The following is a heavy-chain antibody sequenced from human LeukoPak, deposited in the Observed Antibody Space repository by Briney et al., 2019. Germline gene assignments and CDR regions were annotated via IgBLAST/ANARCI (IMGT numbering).Heavy chain of an antibody. CDR3: ARELVVPAAKGNLNWFDP. CDR2: ISGSGGST. CDR1: GFTFSSYA. Sequence: GGSLRLSCAASGFTFSSYAMSWVRQAPGKGLEWVSAISGSGGSTYYADSVKGRFAISRDNSKNTLYLQMNSLRAEDTAVYYCARELVVPAAKGNLNWFDPWGQGTLVTVSS. J-gene: IGHJ5*02. V-gene: IGHV3-23*01. D-gene: IGHD2-2*01.